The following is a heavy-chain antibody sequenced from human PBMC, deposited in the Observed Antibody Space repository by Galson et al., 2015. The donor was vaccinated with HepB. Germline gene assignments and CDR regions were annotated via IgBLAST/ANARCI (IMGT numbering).Heavy chain of an antibody. Sequence: QSGAEVKKPGESLKISCKGSGYKFTNYWIAWVRQMPGKGLEWMGIIYPGDSDTKYSPSVEGQVTISVDRSMSTAYLQWSSLKASDTAMYYCARRGYCSSGTCYSGIGWLDPWGLGTLVTVSS. D-gene: IGHD2-15*01. J-gene: IGHJ5*02. CDR1: GYKFTNYW. CDR3: ARRGYCSSGTCYSGIGWLDP. CDR2: IYPGDSDT. V-gene: IGHV5-51*01.